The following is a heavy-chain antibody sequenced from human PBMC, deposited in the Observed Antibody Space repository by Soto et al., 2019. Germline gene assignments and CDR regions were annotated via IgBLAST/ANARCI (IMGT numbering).Heavy chain of an antibody. V-gene: IGHV2-26*01. CDR3: ARRHLAVAVSPWFDP. J-gene: IGHJ5*02. Sequence: QVTLKESGPVLVKPTETLTLRCTVSGLSITDSEMGVSWIRQPPGQPLEWLAHIDSSGEKSYRTFLKSRLAISKDTSKSQIVITMTNMDPADTATYYCARRHLAVAVSPWFDPWGPGIPVTVSS. CDR1: GLSITDSEMG. CDR2: IDSSGEK. D-gene: IGHD6-19*01.